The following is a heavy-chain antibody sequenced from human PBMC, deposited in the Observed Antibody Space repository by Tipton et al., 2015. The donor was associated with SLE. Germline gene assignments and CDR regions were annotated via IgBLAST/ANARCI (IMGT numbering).Heavy chain of an antibody. CDR3: ASEGPRSYWYFDL. Sequence: TLSLTCTVSGGSISSHYWSWIRQPPGKGLEWIGYIYYSGSTNYNPPLKSRVTISVDTSKNQFSLKLSSVTAADTAVYYCASEGPRSYWYFDLWGRGTLVTVSS. J-gene: IGHJ2*01. D-gene: IGHD1-14*01. V-gene: IGHV4-59*08. CDR1: GGSISSHY. CDR2: IYYSGST.